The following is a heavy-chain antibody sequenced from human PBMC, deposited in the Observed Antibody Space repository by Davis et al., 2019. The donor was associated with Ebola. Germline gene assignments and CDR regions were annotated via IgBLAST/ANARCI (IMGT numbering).Heavy chain of an antibody. V-gene: IGHV3-23*01. CDR3: AKANVGYYDSSGYYNY. CDR2: ISGSGGST. D-gene: IGHD3-22*01. J-gene: IGHJ4*02. Sequence: GESLKISCAASGFTFSSYAMSWVRQAPGKGLEWVSAISGSGGSTYYADSVKGRFTISRDNSKNTLYLQMNSLRAEDTAVYYCAKANVGYYDSSGYYNYWGQGTLVTVSS. CDR1: GFTFSSYA.